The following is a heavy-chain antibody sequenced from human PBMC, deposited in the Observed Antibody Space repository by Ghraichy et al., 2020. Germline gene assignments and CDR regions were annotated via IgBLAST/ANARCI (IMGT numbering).Heavy chain of an antibody. CDR2: ISYDGSNK. J-gene: IGHJ4*02. V-gene: IGHV3-30-3*01. Sequence: GESLNISCAASGFTFSSYAMHWVRQAPGKGLEWVAVISYDGSNKYYADSVKGRFTISRDNSKNTLYLQMNSLRAEDTAVYYCARDRRATAMVRNVDYWGQGTLVTVSS. D-gene: IGHD5-18*01. CDR3: ARDRRATAMVRNVDY. CDR1: GFTFSSYA.